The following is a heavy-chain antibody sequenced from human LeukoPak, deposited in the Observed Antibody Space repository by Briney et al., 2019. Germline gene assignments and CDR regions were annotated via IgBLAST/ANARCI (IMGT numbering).Heavy chain of an antibody. CDR1: GGSISSSSYY. V-gene: IGHV4-39*01. D-gene: IGHD5-24*01. Sequence: SETLSLTCTVSGGSISSSSYYWGWIRHPPGKGLEWIGSIYYSGSTYYNPSLKSRVTISVETYKNQFSLKLSSVTAADTAVDYCARTRDGYSHDAFDIWGQGTMVTVSS. CDR3: ARTRDGYSHDAFDI. J-gene: IGHJ3*02. CDR2: IYYSGST.